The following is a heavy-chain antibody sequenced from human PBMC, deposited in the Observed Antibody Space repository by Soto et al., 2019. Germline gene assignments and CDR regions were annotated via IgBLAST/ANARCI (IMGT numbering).Heavy chain of an antibody. J-gene: IGHJ6*03. D-gene: IGHD2-2*01. CDR1: GFTFSSYA. Sequence: GGSLRLSCAASGFTFSSYAMSWVRQAPGKGLEWVSAISGSGGSTYYADSVKGRFTISRDNSKNTLYLQMNSLRAEDTAVYDCAKGGEYCSSTSCPPNYYYYYYMDVWGKGTTVTVSS. V-gene: IGHV3-23*01. CDR3: AKGGEYCSSTSCPPNYYYYYYMDV. CDR2: ISGSGGST.